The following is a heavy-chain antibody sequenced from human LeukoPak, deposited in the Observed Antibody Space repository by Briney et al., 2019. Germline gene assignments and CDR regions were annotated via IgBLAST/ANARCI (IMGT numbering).Heavy chain of an antibody. Sequence: ASVKVSCKVSGYALTELSMHWVRQTPGTGLEWMGGLDPEDGKTTYAQKFQGRVTMTEDTATDTAYMELSSLRSEDTAVYYCALAYYGSGSYPGAGAFDIWGQGTMVTVSS. CDR2: LDPEDGKT. J-gene: IGHJ3*02. V-gene: IGHV1-24*01. D-gene: IGHD3-10*01. CDR3: ALAYYGSGSYPGAGAFDI. CDR1: GYALTELS.